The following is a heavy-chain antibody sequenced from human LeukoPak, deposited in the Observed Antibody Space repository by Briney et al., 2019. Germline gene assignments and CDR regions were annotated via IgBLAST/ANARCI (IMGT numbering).Heavy chain of an antibody. V-gene: IGHV1-69*06. D-gene: IGHD3-22*01. J-gene: IGHJ3*02. Sequence: SVKVSCKASGGTFSSYAISWVRQAPGQGLEWMGGIIPIFGTANYAQKFQGRVTITADKSTSTAYMELSSLRSEDTAVYYCASPLVEEYYYDSSGYSNRAFDIWGQGTMVTVSS. CDR1: GGTFSSYA. CDR2: IIPIFGTA. CDR3: ASPLVEEYYYDSSGYSNRAFDI.